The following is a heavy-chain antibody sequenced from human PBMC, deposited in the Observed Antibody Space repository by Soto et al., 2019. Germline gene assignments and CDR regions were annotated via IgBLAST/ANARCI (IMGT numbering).Heavy chain of an antibody. J-gene: IGHJ5*02. D-gene: IGHD1-26*01. CDR1: GGSISSYY. CDR2: IYYSGST. CDR3: ARDLVGAAGAP. V-gene: IGHV4-59*01. Sequence: LSLTCTVSGGSISSYYWSWIRQPPGKGLEWIGYIYYSGSTNYNPSLKSRVTISVDTSKNQFSLKLSSVTAADTAVYYCARDLVGAAGAPWGQGTLVTVSS.